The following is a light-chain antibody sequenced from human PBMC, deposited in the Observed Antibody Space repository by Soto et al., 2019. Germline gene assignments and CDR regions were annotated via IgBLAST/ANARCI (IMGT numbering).Light chain of an antibody. CDR1: SSDIGIYNF. CDR2: NVY. Sequence: QSALTQPASVSGSPGQSITIFCTGTSSDIGIYNFVSWYQQHPGKAPKLMIYNVYSRPSGVSSRFSGSKSGNTASLTISWLQAEDEADYHCAAWDDSLKGLVFGGGTKLTVL. CDR3: AAWDDSLKGLV. J-gene: IGLJ3*02. V-gene: IGLV2-14*03.